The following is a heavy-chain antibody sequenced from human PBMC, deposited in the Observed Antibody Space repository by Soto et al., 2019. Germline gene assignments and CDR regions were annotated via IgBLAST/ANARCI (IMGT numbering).Heavy chain of an antibody. V-gene: IGHV3-21*01. CDR1: GFTFSSYS. D-gene: IGHD1-7*01. J-gene: IGHJ4*02. CDR3: ARDHVAGTTARYFDY. Sequence: GGSLRLSCAASGFTFSSYSMNWVRQAPGKGLEWVSSISSSSSYIYYADSVKGRFTISRDNAKNSLYLQMNSLRAEDTAVYYCARDHVAGTTARYFDYWGQGTLVTVSS. CDR2: ISSSSSYI.